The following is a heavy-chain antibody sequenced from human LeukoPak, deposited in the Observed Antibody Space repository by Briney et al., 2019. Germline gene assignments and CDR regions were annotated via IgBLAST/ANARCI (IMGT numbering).Heavy chain of an antibody. CDR2: MFYRGTT. J-gene: IGHJ5*01. V-gene: IGHV4-59*08. CDR3: AQFFNWFES. CDR1: GVSVSDHY. D-gene: IGHD3-16*01. Sequence: SETLSLTCTVSGVSVSDHYWSWIRQSPGKGLEWIGYMFYRGTTDTNPSLKSRITMSLETSKNQFSLKMTSVTAADTAVYEGAQFFNWFESWGQGTLVIVSS.